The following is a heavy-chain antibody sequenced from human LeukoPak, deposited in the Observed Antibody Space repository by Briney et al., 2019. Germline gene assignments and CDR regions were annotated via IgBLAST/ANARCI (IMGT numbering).Heavy chain of an antibody. V-gene: IGHV6-1*01. CDR1: GDSVSSNSAA. J-gene: IGHJ3*02. CDR2: TYYRSKWYN. CDR3: ARGWWYDLATYCGGDCYADAFDI. D-gene: IGHD2-21*02. Sequence: SQTLSLTCAISGDSVSSNSAAWNWIRQSPSRGLEWLGRTYYRSKWYNDYAVSVKSRITINPDTSKNQFSLQLNSVTPEDTAVYYCARGWWYDLATYCGGDCYADAFDIWGQGTMVTVSS.